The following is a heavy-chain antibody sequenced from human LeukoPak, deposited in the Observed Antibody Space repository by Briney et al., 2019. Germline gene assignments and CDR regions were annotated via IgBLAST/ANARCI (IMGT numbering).Heavy chain of an antibody. J-gene: IGHJ4*02. CDR3: ARVSLNSVADFDY. CDR2: ISGSGGST. D-gene: IGHD5/OR15-5a*01. CDR1: GFTFSSYA. V-gene: IGHV3-23*01. Sequence: GGSLRLSCAASGFTFSSYAMSWVRQAPGKGLEWVSAISGSGGSTYYADSVKGRFTISRDNSKDTLFLRMNSLRTEDTAVYYCARVSLNSVADFDYWGQGTLVTVSS.